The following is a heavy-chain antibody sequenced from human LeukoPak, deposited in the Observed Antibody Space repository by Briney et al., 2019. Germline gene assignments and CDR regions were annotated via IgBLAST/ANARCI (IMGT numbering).Heavy chain of an antibody. CDR1: GCSFSIYS. Sequence: GGSLRLSCRASGCSFSIYSMNWVRQAPGKGLEWVAAISGSGGSTYCADSVNGRFTISRDNSTTKLYLPMNPLTVAGTATSFCASALGVLYNTYAPYFDYWGPRTLVTVSS. J-gene: IGHJ4*02. CDR2: ISGSGGST. V-gene: IGHV3-23*01. CDR3: ASALGVLYNTYAPYFDY. D-gene: IGHD4-11*01.